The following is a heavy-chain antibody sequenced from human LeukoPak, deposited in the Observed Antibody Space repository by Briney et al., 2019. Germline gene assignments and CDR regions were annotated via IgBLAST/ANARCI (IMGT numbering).Heavy chain of an antibody. D-gene: IGHD6-13*01. J-gene: IGHJ4*02. V-gene: IGHV3-7*03. Sequence: GGSLRLSCAASGFPFNAYWMTWIRQAPEKGLEWVANIRQDGDTKYYVDSVKGRFTISRDNAMNSLYLQMNSLRAEDTAIYYCARSLPYGTTWYGRSDFCGQGTLVTVSS. CDR2: IRQDGDTK. CDR3: ARSLPYGTTWYGRSDF. CDR1: GFPFNAYW.